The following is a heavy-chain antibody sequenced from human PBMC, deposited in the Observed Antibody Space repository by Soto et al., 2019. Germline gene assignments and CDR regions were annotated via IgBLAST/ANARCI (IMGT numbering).Heavy chain of an antibody. CDR1: GFTFSSYG. D-gene: IGHD3-3*01. J-gene: IGHJ4*02. CDR2: ISYDGSNK. Sequence: QVQLVESGGGVVQPGRSLRLSCAASGFTFSSYGMHWVRQAPGKGLEWVAVISYDGSNKYYADSVKGRFTISRDNSKNTLYLQMNSLRAEDTAVYYCAKDQLRWDKQVLRFLEWLLFFDYWGQGTLVTVSS. V-gene: IGHV3-30*18. CDR3: AKDQLRWDKQVLRFLEWLLFFDY.